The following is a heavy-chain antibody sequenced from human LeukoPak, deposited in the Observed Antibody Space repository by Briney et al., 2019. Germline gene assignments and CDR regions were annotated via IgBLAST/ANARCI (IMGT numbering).Heavy chain of an antibody. J-gene: IGHJ4*02. V-gene: IGHV4-39*07. CDR1: GGSISSSSYY. D-gene: IGHD2/OR15-2a*01. CDR3: AGLPTLLWRGFDY. Sequence: PSETLSLTCTVSGGSISSSSYYWGWIRQPPGKGLEWIGSIYYSGSTYYNPSLKSRVTISVDTSKNQFSLKLNSVTAADTAVYYCAGLPTLLWRGFDYWGQGILVTVSS. CDR2: IYYSGST.